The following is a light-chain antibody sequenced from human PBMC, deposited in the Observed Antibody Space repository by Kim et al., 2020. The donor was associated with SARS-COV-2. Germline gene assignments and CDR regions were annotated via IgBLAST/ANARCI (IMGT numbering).Light chain of an antibody. V-gene: IGLV1-47*01. Sequence: GQRVTISCSGGDSNTGSQNVYWYQQFPETAPKLLIYSNNQRPSGVPDRFSGSKSGTSASLAITGLRSEDEADYYCAAWDDSLSGSVFGGGTQLTVL. J-gene: IGLJ2*01. CDR2: SNN. CDR1: DSNTGSQN. CDR3: AAWDDSLSGSV.